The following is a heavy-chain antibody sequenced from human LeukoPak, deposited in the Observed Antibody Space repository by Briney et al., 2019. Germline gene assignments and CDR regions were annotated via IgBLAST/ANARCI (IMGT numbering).Heavy chain of an antibody. J-gene: IGHJ4*02. CDR2: ISSSSSYI. V-gene: IGHV3-21*01. CDR1: GFTFSSYS. Sequence: PGGSLRLSCAASGFTFSSYSMNWVRQAPGKGLEWVSSISSSSSYIYYADSVKGRFTISRDNAKNSLYLQMNSLRAEDTAVYYCARGYCSGGSCYYVAYYFDYWGQGTLVTVSS. D-gene: IGHD2-15*01. CDR3: ARGYCSGGSCYYVAYYFDY.